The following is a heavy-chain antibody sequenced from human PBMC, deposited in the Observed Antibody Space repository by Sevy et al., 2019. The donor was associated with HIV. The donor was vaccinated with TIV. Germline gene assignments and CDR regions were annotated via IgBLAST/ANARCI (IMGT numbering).Heavy chain of an antibody. V-gene: IGHV4-39*01. CDR2: IYYSGST. Sequence: SETVSLTCTVSGGSISSSSYYWGWIRQPPGKGLEWIGSIYYSGSTYYNPSLKSRVTISVDTSKNQFSLKLSSVTAADTAVYYCARQAVANWGGHFDYWGQGTLVTVSS. J-gene: IGHJ4*02. CDR3: ARQAVANWGGHFDY. D-gene: IGHD7-27*01. CDR1: GGSISSSSYY.